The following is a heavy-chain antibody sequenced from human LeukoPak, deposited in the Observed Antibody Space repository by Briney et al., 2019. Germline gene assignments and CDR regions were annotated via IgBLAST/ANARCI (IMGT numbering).Heavy chain of an antibody. D-gene: IGHD2-2*01. CDR2: MNPNSGNT. CDR1: GYTFTSYD. J-gene: IGHJ5*02. CDR3: ARGLDCSSTSCPPTVAGPNWFDP. Sequence: ASVKVSCKASGYTFTSYDINWVRQATGQGLEWMGWMNPNSGNTGYAQKFQGRVTMTRNTSISTAYMELSSLRSEDTAVYYCARGLDCSSTSCPPTVAGPNWFDPWGQGTLVTVSS. V-gene: IGHV1-8*01.